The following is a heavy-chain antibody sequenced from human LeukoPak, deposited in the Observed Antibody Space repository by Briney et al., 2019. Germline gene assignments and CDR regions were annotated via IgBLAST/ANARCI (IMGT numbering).Heavy chain of an antibody. CDR3: TTVVYTSSWYGVYLDY. Sequence: GGTLRHSCAASGFTFSNAWLTWVRQAPGKGLEWVGRIKNKTHAGTTEDAAPVKGRFTISRDDSKNTLYLQMNSLKTEDTAVYYCTTVVYTSSWYGVYLDYWGQGTLVTVSS. CDR2: IKNKTHAGTT. D-gene: IGHD6-13*01. CDR1: GFTFSNAW. V-gene: IGHV3-15*01. J-gene: IGHJ4*02.